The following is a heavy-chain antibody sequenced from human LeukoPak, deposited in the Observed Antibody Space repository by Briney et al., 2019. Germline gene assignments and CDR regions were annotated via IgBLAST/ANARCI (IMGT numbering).Heavy chain of an antibody. V-gene: IGHV3-23*01. CDR3: AKKLVISQWLVRGYFVY. J-gene: IGHJ4*02. Sequence: GGSLRLSCAASGFTFSSYAMSWVRQAPGKGLEWVSAISGSGDSTYYADSVKGRFTISRDNSKNTLYLQMNSLRAEDTAVYYCAKKLVISQWLVRGYFVYWGQGTLVTVSS. D-gene: IGHD6-19*01. CDR1: GFTFSSYA. CDR2: ISGSGDST.